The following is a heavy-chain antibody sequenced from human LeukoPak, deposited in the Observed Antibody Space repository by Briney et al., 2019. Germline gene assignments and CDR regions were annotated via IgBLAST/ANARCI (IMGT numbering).Heavy chain of an antibody. Sequence: PGGSVRLSCAASGFTFTFYWMSWVCQAPGKGLEWVANIKQDGSDKYYVGSVKGRFTISRDNSKNSLYLQMNSLRAEDTAFYFCARHSNKYDYDSSGHYRSFDYWGQGTLVSVSS. V-gene: IGHV3-7*01. CDR2: IKQDGSDK. CDR1: GFTFTFYW. CDR3: ARHSNKYDYDSSGHYRSFDY. D-gene: IGHD3-22*01. J-gene: IGHJ4*02.